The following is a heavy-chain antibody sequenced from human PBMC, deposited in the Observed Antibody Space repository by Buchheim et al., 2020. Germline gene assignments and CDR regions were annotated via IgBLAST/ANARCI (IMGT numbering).Heavy chain of an antibody. J-gene: IGHJ4*02. CDR2: IWYDGSNK. CDR1: GFTFSSYG. CDR3: ARKYSGSYFDY. D-gene: IGHD1-26*01. V-gene: IGHV3-33*01. Sequence: QVQLVESGGGVVQPGRSLRLSCAASGFTFSSYGMHWVRQAPGKGLEWVAVIWYDGSNKYYADSVKGRFTISRDNSKNKLYLQMNSLRAEDTAVYYCARKYSGSYFDYWGQGTL.